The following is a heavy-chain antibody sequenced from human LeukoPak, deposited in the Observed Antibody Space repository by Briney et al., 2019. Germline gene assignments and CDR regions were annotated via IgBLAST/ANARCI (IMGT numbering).Heavy chain of an antibody. V-gene: IGHV3-23*01. D-gene: IGHD2-2*01. Sequence: PGGSLRLSCAASGFTVSSNYMSWVRQAPGKGLEWVSGISGSGGSTYYADSMKGRFTISRDNSKNTLYLQMNSLRAEDTAVYYCAKSSSTSIYHYYGMDVWGQGTTVTVSS. J-gene: IGHJ6*02. CDR2: ISGSGGST. CDR1: GFTVSSNY. CDR3: AKSSSTSIYHYYGMDV.